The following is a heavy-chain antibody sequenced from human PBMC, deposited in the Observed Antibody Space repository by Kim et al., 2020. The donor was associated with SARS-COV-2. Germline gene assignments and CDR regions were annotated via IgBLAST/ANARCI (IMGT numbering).Heavy chain of an antibody. Sequence: SVKVSCKASGFTFTTSAVQWVRQARGQRLEWIGWIVVVSGDTDYAQKFQERVTITRDMSTSTAYLELSSLRSEDTAVYYCVIWSSGWPGVGEFDPWGQGTLVTVSS. CDR2: IVVVSGDT. CDR3: VIWSSGWPGVGEFDP. D-gene: IGHD6-19*01. J-gene: IGHJ5*02. V-gene: IGHV1-58*01. CDR1: GFTFTTSA.